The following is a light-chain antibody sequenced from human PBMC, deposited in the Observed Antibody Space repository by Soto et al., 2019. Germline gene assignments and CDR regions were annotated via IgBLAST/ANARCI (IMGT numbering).Light chain of an antibody. V-gene: IGKV3-15*01. J-gene: IGKJ2*01. Sequence: EILMTQSPATLSVSPGERATLSCRASQSVNSNLAWYQQRPGQAPRLLIYGASSRATGIPARFSGSGSGTDFTLTISSLQAEDFAFYYCQQYNNWPPLYTFGQGTKLEIK. CDR2: GAS. CDR1: QSVNSN. CDR3: QQYNNWPPLYT.